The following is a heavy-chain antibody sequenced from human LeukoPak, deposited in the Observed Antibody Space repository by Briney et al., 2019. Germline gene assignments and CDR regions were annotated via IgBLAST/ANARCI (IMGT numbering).Heavy chain of an antibody. V-gene: IGHV4-59*01. CDR1: GGSISSYY. Sequence: PETLSLTCTVSGGSISSYYWSWIRQPPGKGLEWIGYIYYSGSTNYNPSLKSRVTISVDTSKNQFSLKLSSVTAADTAVYYCAREGYYDSSGYPTFDYWGQGTLVTVSS. J-gene: IGHJ4*02. D-gene: IGHD3-22*01. CDR2: IYYSGST. CDR3: AREGYYDSSGYPTFDY.